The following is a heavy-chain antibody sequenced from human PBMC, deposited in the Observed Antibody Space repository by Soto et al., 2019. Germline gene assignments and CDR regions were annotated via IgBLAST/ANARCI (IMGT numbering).Heavy chain of an antibody. J-gene: IGHJ4*02. CDR3: AKVPANSLTTLIDY. V-gene: IGHV3-23*01. CDR1: GFTFSSYA. Sequence: GGSLRLSCAASGFTFSSYAMSWVRQAPGKGLEWVSAISGSGGSTYYADSVKGRFTISRDNSKNTLYLQMNSLRAEDTTVYYCAKVPANSLTTLIDYWGQGTLVTVSS. CDR2: ISGSGGST. D-gene: IGHD1-7*01.